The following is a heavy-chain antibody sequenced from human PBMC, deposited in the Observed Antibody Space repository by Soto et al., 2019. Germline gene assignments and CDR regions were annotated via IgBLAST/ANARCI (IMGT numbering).Heavy chain of an antibody. CDR3: ASGSSSSWYGEGLFDY. D-gene: IGHD6-13*01. Sequence: QVQLVQSGAEEKKPGASVKVSCKASGYTFTSYAMHWVRQAPGQRLEWMGWINAGNGNTKYSQKFQGRVTITRDTPASTAYMELSSLRSEDTAVYYCASGSSSSWYGEGLFDYWGQGTLVTVSS. J-gene: IGHJ4*02. CDR1: GYTFTSYA. V-gene: IGHV1-3*05. CDR2: INAGNGNT.